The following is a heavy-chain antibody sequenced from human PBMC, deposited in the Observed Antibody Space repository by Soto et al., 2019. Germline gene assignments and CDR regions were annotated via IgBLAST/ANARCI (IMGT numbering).Heavy chain of an antibody. J-gene: IGHJ4*02. Sequence: QVQLQESGPGLVKPSGPLSLTCAVSVGSISSSNWWSWVRQPPRKGLEWIGEVYHSGSTNYTRSLKTRGTMSVDKSKNQLYLKLSSVTAADTAVYYWARVSAAWTYFDYWGQGTLVTVSS. D-gene: IGHD6-13*01. V-gene: IGHV4-4*02. CDR1: VGSISSSNW. CDR2: VYHSGST. CDR3: ARVSAAWTYFDY.